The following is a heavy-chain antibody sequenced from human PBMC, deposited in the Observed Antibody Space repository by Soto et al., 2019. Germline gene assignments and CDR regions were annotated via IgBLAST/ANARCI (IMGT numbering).Heavy chain of an antibody. V-gene: IGHV1-18*01. CDR2: INTYNGNT. J-gene: IGHJ6*02. D-gene: IGHD3-16*01. CDR1: GYTFTRYG. Sequence: QVQLVQSGAEVKNPGASVKVSCKASGYTFTRYGIGWARQAPGQGLEWMGWINTYNGNTNYAQNVQGRVTLTTDTSTGTAYMALRSLRSNDTAIYYSAMVDVYVTPSPQDVWGQVTTVIVSS. CDR3: AMVDVYVTPSPQDV.